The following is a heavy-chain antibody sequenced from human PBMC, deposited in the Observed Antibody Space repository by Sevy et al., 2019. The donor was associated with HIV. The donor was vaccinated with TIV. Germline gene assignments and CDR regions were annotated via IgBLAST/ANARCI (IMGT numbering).Heavy chain of an antibody. CDR1: GFTFISFT. J-gene: IGHJ3*02. V-gene: IGHV3-21*01. D-gene: IGHD3-16*01. CDR2: ISNSPSYI. Sequence: GGSLRLSCAASGFTFISFTMNWVRQAPGKGLEWVSSISNSPSYIYYADSVKGRFTISRDNAKNALYLQMDSLRVEDAAVYYWAGRGGLNDGRFGIRGQGKMGT. CDR3: AGRGGLNDGRFGI.